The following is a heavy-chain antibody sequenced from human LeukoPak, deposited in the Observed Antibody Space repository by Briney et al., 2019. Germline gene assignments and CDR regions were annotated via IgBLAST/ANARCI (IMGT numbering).Heavy chain of an antibody. CDR1: NYSISNGYY. V-gene: IGHV4-38-2*01. CDR3: ARGVVTASMPDY. CDR2: IYHSGNT. D-gene: IGHD2-21*02. Sequence: SGTLSLTCAVSNYSISNGYYWGWIRQPPGKGLEWIGSIYHSGNTYYNPSLKSRVTISVDTSKNQFSLKLRSVTATDTAVYYCARGVVTASMPDYWGQGTLVTVSS. J-gene: IGHJ4*02.